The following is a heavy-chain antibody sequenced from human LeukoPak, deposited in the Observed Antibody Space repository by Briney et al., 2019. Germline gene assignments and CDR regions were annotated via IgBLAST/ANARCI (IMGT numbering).Heavy chain of an antibody. V-gene: IGHV4-61*01. J-gene: IGHJ3*02. CDR1: GGSVSSGRYY. CDR3: ARDRQATTAYDAFDI. CDR2: IYYSGST. D-gene: IGHD4-17*01. Sequence: SETLSLTCTVSGGSVSSGRYYWSWIRQPPGKGLEWIGYIYYSGSTKYNPSLKSRVTISVDTSKNQFSLKLSSVTAADTAVYYRARDRQATTAYDAFDIWGRGTMVTVSS.